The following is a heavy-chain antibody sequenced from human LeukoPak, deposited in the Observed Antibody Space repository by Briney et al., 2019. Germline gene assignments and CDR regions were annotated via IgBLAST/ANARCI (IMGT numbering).Heavy chain of an antibody. CDR2: ITTSSSYT. D-gene: IGHD6-19*01. Sequence: GGSLRFSCEASGFSFSSYNMDWVRQTPGKGLEWISSITTSSSYTFYADSVKGRFTISRDNAKNSLYLQMNSLRAEDTAVYYCARDLGYSSGPNYWGQGTRVTVSS. CDR3: ARDLGYSSGPNY. V-gene: IGHV3-21*01. J-gene: IGHJ4*02. CDR1: GFSFSSYN.